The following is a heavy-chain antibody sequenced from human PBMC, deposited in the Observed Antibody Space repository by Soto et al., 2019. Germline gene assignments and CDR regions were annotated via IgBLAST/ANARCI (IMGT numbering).Heavy chain of an antibody. Sequence: QVQLVQSGAEVKKPGASVKVSCKASGYTFASYAISWMRQAPGQGLEWMGWISAYNGNTNYAQKLQGRVTMTTDTSTSPAYMELRGLRSDDTAVYYCARDPPPPDYWGQGTLVTVSS. CDR1: GYTFASYA. V-gene: IGHV1-18*01. J-gene: IGHJ4*02. CDR2: ISAYNGNT. CDR3: ARDPPPPDY.